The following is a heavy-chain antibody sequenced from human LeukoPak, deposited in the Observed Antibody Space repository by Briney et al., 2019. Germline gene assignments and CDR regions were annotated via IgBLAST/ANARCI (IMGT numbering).Heavy chain of an antibody. CDR1: GFTFSSYG. Sequence: GGSLRLSCAASGFTFSSYGMNWVRQAPGKGLEWVAFTRYDEDDKYYAESVKGRFTISRDNSKNTLYLQMNSLRVEDTAVYYCAKDTSTIAVAGTCFDYWGQGTLVTVSS. D-gene: IGHD6-19*01. CDR3: AKDTSTIAVAGTCFDY. V-gene: IGHV3-30*02. J-gene: IGHJ4*02. CDR2: TRYDEDDK.